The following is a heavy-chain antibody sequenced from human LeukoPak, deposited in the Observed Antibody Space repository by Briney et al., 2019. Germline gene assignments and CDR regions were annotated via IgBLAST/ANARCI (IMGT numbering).Heavy chain of an antibody. V-gene: IGHV3-21*01. CDR1: GFTFSSYS. CDR3: ARAEALKFRDFDY. Sequence: GGSLRLSCAASGFTFSSYSMNWVRQAPGKGLEWVSSISSSSSYIYYADSVKGRFTISRDNARNSLYLQMNSLRAEDTAIYYCARAEALKFRDFDYWGQGTLVTVSS. J-gene: IGHJ4*02. CDR2: ISSSSSYI.